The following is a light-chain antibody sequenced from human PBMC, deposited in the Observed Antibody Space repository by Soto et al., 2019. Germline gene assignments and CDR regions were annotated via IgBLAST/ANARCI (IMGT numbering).Light chain of an antibody. CDR2: DVS. V-gene: IGLV2-14*03. CDR3: SSRTTSSTLYYV. CDR1: SSDVGGYNY. Sequence: QSALTQPASVSGSPGQSITISCTGTSSDVGGYNYVSWYQQHPGKAPKVMIYDVSHRPSGVSNRFSGSKSGNTASLTISGLQPEDEADYYCSSRTTSSTLYYVFGTGTKVTVL. J-gene: IGLJ1*01.